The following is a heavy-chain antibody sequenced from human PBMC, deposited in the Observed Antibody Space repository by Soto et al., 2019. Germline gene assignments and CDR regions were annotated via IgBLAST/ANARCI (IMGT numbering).Heavy chain of an antibody. CDR2: IIPIFGTA. V-gene: IGHV1-69*01. CDR1: GGTFNSYA. J-gene: IGHJ5*02. Sequence: QVQLVQSGAEVKKPGSSVKVSCKASGGTFNSYAISWVRQAPGQGLEWVGGIIPIFGTANYAQKFQGRVTITADESTRTGYMEVSSVRIEDTAVYYCATIRGSYPNWFDPWGQGTLVTVSS. CDR3: ATIRGSYPNWFDP. D-gene: IGHD1-26*01.